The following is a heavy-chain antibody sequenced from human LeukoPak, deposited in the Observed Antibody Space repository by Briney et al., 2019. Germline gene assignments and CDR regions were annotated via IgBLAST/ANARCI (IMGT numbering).Heavy chain of an antibody. J-gene: IGHJ3*02. V-gene: IGHV4-38-2*02. CDR3: ARSDGYGLVGI. CDR2: IYSSGNT. CDR1: GYSISSGYY. D-gene: IGHD3-10*01. Sequence: SETLSLTCTVSGYSISSGYYWGWIRQPPGKTLEWIGSIYSSGNTYYNPSLKSRVIILVDTAKDHFSLNLSSVTAADTAFYYCARSDGYGLVGIWGQGTMVTVSS.